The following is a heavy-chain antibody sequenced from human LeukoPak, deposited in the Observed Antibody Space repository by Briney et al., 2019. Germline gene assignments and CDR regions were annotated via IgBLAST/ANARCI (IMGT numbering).Heavy chain of an antibody. CDR1: GFTFTSSA. CDR3: AAVDYDSSGYYVDY. V-gene: IGHV1-58*02. Sequence: SVKVSCKASGFTFTSSAMQWVRQARGQRLEWIGLIVVGSGNTNYAQKFQERVTITRDMSTSTAYMELSSLRSEDTAVYYCAAVDYDSSGYYVDYWGQGTLVTVSS. J-gene: IGHJ4*02. CDR2: IVVGSGNT. D-gene: IGHD3-22*01.